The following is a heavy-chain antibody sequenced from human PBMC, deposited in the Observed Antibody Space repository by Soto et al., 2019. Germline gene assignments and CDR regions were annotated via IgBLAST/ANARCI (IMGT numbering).Heavy chain of an antibody. V-gene: IGHV4-31*03. CDR1: GGSISSGGYY. CDR3: ARGFQEDEAIVATILYFDY. Sequence: PSETLSLTCTVSGGSISSGGYYWSWIRQHPGKGLEWIGYIYYSGSTYYNPSLKSRVTISVDTSKNQFSLKLSSVTAADTAVYYCARGFQEDEAIVATILYFDYWGQGTLVTVSS. J-gene: IGHJ4*02. CDR2: IYYSGST. D-gene: IGHD5-12*01.